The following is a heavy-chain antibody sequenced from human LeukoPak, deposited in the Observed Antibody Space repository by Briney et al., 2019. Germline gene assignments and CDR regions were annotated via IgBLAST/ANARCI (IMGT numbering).Heavy chain of an antibody. CDR3: ARRVDTAMVTYFDY. D-gene: IGHD5-18*01. CDR2: INWNGGST. V-gene: IGHV3-20*04. Sequence: GGSLRLSCAASGFTFDDYGMSWVRQAPGKGLEWVSGINWNGGSTGYADSVKGRFTISRDNAKNSLYLQMNSLRAEDTALYYCARRVDTAMVTYFDYWRQGTLVTVSS. CDR1: GFTFDDYG. J-gene: IGHJ4*02.